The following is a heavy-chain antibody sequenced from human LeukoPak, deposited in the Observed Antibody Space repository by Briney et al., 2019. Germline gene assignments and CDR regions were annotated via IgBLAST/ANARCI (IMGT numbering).Heavy chain of an antibody. V-gene: IGHV3-49*03. D-gene: IGHD3-22*01. CDR2: IRSKAYGGTT. J-gene: IGHJ5*02. Sequence: GGSLRLSCTASGFTFGDYAMSWFRQAPGKGLEWVGFIRSKAYGGTTEYAASVKGRFTISRDDSKSIAYLQMNSLKTEDTAVYYCTRAGGTGVTMILDWFDPWGQGTLVTVSS. CDR1: GFTFGDYA. CDR3: TRAGGTGVTMILDWFDP.